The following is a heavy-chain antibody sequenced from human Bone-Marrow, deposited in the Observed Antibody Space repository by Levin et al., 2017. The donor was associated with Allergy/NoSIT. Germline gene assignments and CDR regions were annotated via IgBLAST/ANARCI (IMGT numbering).Heavy chain of an antibody. CDR1: GYTFTGYY. D-gene: IGHD6-13*01. J-gene: IGHJ4*02. Sequence: ASVKVSCKASGYTFTGYYMHWVRQAPGQGLEWMGRINPNSGGTNYAQKFQGRVTMTRDTSISTAYMELSRLRSDDTAVYYCARSLDSSSWYFAYWGQGTLVTVSS. CDR2: INPNSGGT. CDR3: ARSLDSSSWYFAY. V-gene: IGHV1-2*06.